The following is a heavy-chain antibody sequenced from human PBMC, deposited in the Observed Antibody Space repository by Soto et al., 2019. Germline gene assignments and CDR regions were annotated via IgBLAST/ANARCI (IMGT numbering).Heavy chain of an antibody. CDR1: GGSISSGGYF. J-gene: IGHJ4*02. D-gene: IGHD6-13*01. Sequence: SETLSLTCNVSGGSISSGGYFWGWIRQHPGKGLEWIGHIYYSGRTYSNPSLKSRLLIAVDTSKNQISLMLTSVTAADTAVYYCARFAKEENPKVGTWYYFDYWGQGILVTVSS. CDR2: IYYSGRT. V-gene: IGHV4-31*03. CDR3: ARFAKEENPKVGTWYYFDY.